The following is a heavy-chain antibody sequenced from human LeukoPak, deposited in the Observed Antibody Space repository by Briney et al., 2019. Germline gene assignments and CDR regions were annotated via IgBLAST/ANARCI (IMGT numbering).Heavy chain of an antibody. J-gene: IGHJ4*02. D-gene: IGHD5-24*01. V-gene: IGHV3-30*18. CDR1: GFTFSSYG. CDR2: ISFDGSNK. CDR3: AKDQSELRWLPEDSSAATYDY. Sequence: PGRSLRLSCAASGFTFSSYGMHWVRQAPGKGLEWVAIISFDGSNKSYADSVKGRFTISRDNSKNTLYLQMNSLRAGDTAVYYCAKDQSELRWLPEDSSAATYDYWGQGTLVTVSS.